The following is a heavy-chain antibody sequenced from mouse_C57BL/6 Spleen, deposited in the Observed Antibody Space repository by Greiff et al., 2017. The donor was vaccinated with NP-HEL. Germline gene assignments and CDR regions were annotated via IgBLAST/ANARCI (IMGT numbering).Heavy chain of an antibody. CDR3: ARGPDYFDY. CDR1: GYTFTSYW. J-gene: IGHJ2*01. CDR2: IDPSDSYT. V-gene: IGHV1-50*01. Sequence: VKQSCKASGYTFTSYWMQWVKQRPGQGLEWIGEIDPSDSYTNYNQKFKGKATLTVDTSSSTAYMQLSSLTSEDSAVYYCARGPDYFDYWGQGTTLTVSS.